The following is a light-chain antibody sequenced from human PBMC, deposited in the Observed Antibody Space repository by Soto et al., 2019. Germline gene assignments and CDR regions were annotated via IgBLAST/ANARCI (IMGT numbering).Light chain of an antibody. J-gene: IGKJ1*01. CDR2: GAS. CDR3: QQYGSSPGT. V-gene: IGKV3-20*01. Sequence: IVLTQSPGTLSLSPGERATLSCRASQSFSNNYLAWYQQKPGQAPRLLIYGASSRATGIPDRFSGSGSGTDFTLTISRLEPEDFAVYYCQQYGSSPGTFGQGTKVDIK. CDR1: QSFSNNY.